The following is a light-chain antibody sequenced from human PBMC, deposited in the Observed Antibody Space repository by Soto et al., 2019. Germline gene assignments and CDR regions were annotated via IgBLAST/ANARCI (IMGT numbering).Light chain of an antibody. CDR2: AAS. J-gene: IGKJ5*01. V-gene: IGKV1-39*01. CDR1: QSISTY. Sequence: DIQMAQSPPSLSASVGDRVTITCRASQSISTYLNWYQQKPGKAPKLLIYAASTLQRGVPSRFSVGGAGTDFTLIFSSVQTEDISTFYCQQSYNIPITFGQGTRLEI. CDR3: QQSYNIPIT.